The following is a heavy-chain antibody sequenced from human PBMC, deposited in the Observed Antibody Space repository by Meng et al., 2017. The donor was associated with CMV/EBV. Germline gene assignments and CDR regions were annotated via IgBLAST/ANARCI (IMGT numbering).Heavy chain of an antibody. CDR2: IYYSGST. J-gene: IGHJ4*02. D-gene: IGHD3-22*01. Sequence: SISSSRYYWGWIRQPPGKGLEWIGSIYYSGSTYYNPSLKSRVTISVDTSKNQFSLKLSSVTAADTAVYYCARDTWWEPVTMKPRVDYWGQGTLVTVSS. V-gene: IGHV4-39*07. CDR1: SISSSRYY. CDR3: ARDTWWEPVTMKPRVDY.